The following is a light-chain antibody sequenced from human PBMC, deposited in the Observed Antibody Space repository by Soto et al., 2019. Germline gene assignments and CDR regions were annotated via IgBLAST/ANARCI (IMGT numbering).Light chain of an antibody. V-gene: IGLV2-14*01. CDR3: SSYTSDSTLV. J-gene: IGLJ3*02. CDR2: EVS. Sequence: QSALTQPASVSGSPGQSIAISCTGTSTDVGGYNYVSWYQQHPGKAPKLMIYEVSNRPSGVSNRFSGAKSGNTASLTISGLLAEDEADYYCSSYTSDSTLVFGGGTKLTVL. CDR1: STDVGGYNY.